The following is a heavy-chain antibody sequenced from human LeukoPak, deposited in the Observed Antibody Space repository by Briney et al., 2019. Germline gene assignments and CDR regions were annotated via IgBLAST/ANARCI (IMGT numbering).Heavy chain of an antibody. Sequence: GSLRLSCAASGFTFSSYSMNWVRQAPGKGLEWIGSIYYSGSTYYNPSLKSRVTISVDTSKNQFSLKLSSVTAADTAVYYCARETPGAGHFDYWGQGSLVTVSS. V-gene: IGHV4-39*07. CDR2: IYYSGST. CDR3: ARETPGAGHFDY. J-gene: IGHJ4*02. D-gene: IGHD7-27*01. CDR1: GFTFSSYS.